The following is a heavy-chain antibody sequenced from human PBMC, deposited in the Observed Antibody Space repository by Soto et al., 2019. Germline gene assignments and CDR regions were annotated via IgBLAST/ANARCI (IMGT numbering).Heavy chain of an antibody. CDR1: GGSISSYY. Sequence: TSETLSLTCTVSGGSISSYYWSWIRQPPGKGLEWIGYIYYSGSTNYNPSLKSRVTISVDTSKNQFSLKLSSVTAADTAVYCCARGPYGSVSDFDYWGQGTLVNAST. V-gene: IGHV4-59*01. D-gene: IGHD3-10*01. J-gene: IGHJ4*02. CDR3: ARGPYGSVSDFDY. CDR2: IYYSGST.